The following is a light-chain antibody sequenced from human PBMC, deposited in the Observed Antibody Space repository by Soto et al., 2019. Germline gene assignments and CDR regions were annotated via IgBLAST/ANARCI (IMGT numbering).Light chain of an antibody. J-gene: IGLJ3*02. CDR3: GSYTSGSTPVM. CDR2: DVN. CDR1: SSDIGDYDY. V-gene: IGLV2-14*03. Sequence: QSVLTQPASVSGSPGQSITISCTGSSSDIGDYDYVSWYQQHPGKAPKLLIYDVNRRPSGISHRFSASKSGSTASLTISGLQAEDEADYYCGSYTSGSTPVMFGGGTKLTVL.